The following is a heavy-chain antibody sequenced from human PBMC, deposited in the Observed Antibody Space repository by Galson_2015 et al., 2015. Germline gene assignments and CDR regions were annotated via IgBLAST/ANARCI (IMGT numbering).Heavy chain of an antibody. V-gene: IGHV3-7*01. CDR3: ARDLAVTIGYGMDV. D-gene: IGHD4-17*01. CDR2: IKQDGSEK. J-gene: IGHJ6*02. Sequence: SLRLSCAASGFTFSSYWMSWVRQAPGKGLEWVANIKQDGSEKYYVDSVKGRFTISRDNAKNSLYLQMNSLRAEDTAVYYCARDLAVTIGYGMDVWGQGTTVTVSS. CDR1: GFTFSSYW.